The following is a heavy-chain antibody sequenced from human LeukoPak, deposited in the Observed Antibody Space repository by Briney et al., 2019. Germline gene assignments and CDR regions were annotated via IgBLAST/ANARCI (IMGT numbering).Heavy chain of an antibody. Sequence: SVKVSCKASGGTFSSYAISWVRQVPGQGLEWMGGIIPIFGTANYAQKFQGRVTITTDESTSTAYMELSSLRSEDTAVYYCASAVVVPAAIFRNYYYMDVWGKGTTVTVSS. V-gene: IGHV1-69*05. CDR1: GGTFSSYA. CDR2: IIPIFGTA. CDR3: ASAVVVPAAIFRNYYYMDV. J-gene: IGHJ6*03. D-gene: IGHD2-2*01.